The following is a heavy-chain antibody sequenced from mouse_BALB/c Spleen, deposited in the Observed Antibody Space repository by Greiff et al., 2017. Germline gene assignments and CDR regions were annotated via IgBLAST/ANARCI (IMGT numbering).Heavy chain of an antibody. Sequence: DVQLVESGGGLVQPGGSLRLSCATSGFTFTDYYMSWVRQPPGKALEWLGFIRNKANGYTTEYSASVKGRFTISRDNSQSILYLQMNTLRAEDSATYYCARDIEATDYWGQGTLVTVSA. J-gene: IGHJ3*01. V-gene: IGHV7-3*02. CDR1: GFTFTDYY. D-gene: IGHD3-2*02. CDR2: IRNKANGYTT. CDR3: ARDIEATDY.